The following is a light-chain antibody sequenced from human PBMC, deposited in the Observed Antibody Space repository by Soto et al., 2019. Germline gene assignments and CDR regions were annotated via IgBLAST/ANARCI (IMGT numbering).Light chain of an antibody. CDR2: GNN. Sequence: QSVLTQPPSVSGAPGQRVTISCTGTSSNIGAGYDVYWYQQLPGTAPKLLISGNNNRPSGVPDRFSGSRSGTAASLAITGLQAEDEADYYCQSYDSSLRGSNVFGTETKLTVL. J-gene: IGLJ1*01. CDR3: QSYDSSLRGSNV. V-gene: IGLV1-40*01. CDR1: SSNIGAGYD.